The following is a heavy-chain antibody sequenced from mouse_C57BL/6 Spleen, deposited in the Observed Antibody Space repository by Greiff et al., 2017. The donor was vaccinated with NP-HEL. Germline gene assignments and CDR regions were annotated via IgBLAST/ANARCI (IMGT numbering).Heavy chain of an antibody. D-gene: IGHD1-1*01. CDR3: ARSGLITTVVAPYYFDY. Sequence: EVQVVESGPELVKPGASVKIPCKASGYTFTDYNMDWVKQSHGKSLEWIGDINPNNGGTIYNQKFKGKATLTVDKSSSTAYMELRSLTSEDTAVYYCARSGLITTVVAPYYFDYWGQGTTLTVSS. J-gene: IGHJ2*01. CDR2: INPNNGGT. V-gene: IGHV1-18*01. CDR1: GYTFTDYN.